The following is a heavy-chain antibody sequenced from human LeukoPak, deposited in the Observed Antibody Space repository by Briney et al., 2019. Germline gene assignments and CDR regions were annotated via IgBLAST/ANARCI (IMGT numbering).Heavy chain of an antibody. D-gene: IGHD1-1*01. J-gene: IGHJ2*01. V-gene: IGHV4-39*07. CDR2: IYYSGST. CDR1: GGSISSSSYY. Sequence: PSETLSLTCTVSGGSISSSSYYWGWIRQPPGKGLEWIGSIYYSGSTYYNPSLKSRVTISVDTSKNQFSLKLSSVTAADTAVYYCARDDPWTPGYFDLWGRGTLVTVSS. CDR3: ARDDPWTPGYFDL.